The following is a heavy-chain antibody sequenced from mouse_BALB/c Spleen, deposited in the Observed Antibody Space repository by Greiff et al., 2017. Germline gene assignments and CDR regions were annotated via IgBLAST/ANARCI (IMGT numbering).Heavy chain of an antibody. J-gene: IGHJ1*01. V-gene: IGHV3-2*02. CDR3: ARGGDWYFDV. CDR2: ISYSGST. CDR1: GYSITSDYA. Sequence: EVKVEESGPGLVKPSQSLSLTCTVTGYSITSDYAWNWIRQFPGNKLEWMGYISYSGSTSYNPSLKSRISITRDTSKNQFFLQLNSVTTEDTATYYCARGGDWYFDVWGAGTTVTVSS.